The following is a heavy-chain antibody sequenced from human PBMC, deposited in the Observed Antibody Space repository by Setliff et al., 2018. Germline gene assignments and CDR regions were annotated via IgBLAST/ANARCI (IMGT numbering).Heavy chain of an antibody. Sequence: GGSLRLSCAASGFTFSTYAMSWVRQAPGKGLEWVSTIYSGDRNTFYTDSVKGRFTIFRDGSKNILYLQMTSLRAEDTAVYYCAKDLSSNTAASYFFDLWGQGTQVTVSS. CDR1: GFTFSTYA. CDR3: AKDLSSNTAASYFFDL. J-gene: IGHJ4*02. V-gene: IGHV3-23*03. CDR2: IYSGDRNT. D-gene: IGHD5-18*01.